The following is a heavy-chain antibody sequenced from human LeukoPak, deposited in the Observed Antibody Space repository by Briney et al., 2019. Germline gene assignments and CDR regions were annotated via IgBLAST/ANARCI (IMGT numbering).Heavy chain of an antibody. Sequence: KPSETLSLTCAVYGGSFSGYYWSWIRQPPGKGLEWIGEINHSGSTNYNPSLKSRVTISVDTSKHQCSLKLSSVTAADTAVYYCARWVRGSYYYYGMDVWGQGTTVTVSS. CDR3: ARWVRGSYYYYGMDV. CDR1: GGSFSGYY. J-gene: IGHJ6*02. D-gene: IGHD3-10*01. V-gene: IGHV4-34*01. CDR2: INHSGST.